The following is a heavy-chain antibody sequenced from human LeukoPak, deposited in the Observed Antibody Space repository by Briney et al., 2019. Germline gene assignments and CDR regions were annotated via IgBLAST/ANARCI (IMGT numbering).Heavy chain of an antibody. CDR2: INPNSGDT. D-gene: IGHD3-3*02. CDR1: GYTFTGYS. Sequence: ASAKVSCKAFGYTFTGYSMHWVRQAPGQGLEWMGRINPNSGDTKYAQKFQGRVTMTRDTSISTAYMELSRLTSDGTAVYFCARKISGFEAADFWGQGTLVTVSS. J-gene: IGHJ4*02. V-gene: IGHV1-2*06. CDR3: ARKISGFEAADF.